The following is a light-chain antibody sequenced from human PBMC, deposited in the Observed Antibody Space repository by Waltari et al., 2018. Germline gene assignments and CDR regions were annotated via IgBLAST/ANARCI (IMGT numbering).Light chain of an antibody. Sequence: DIVMTQSPLSLPVSPGEPASISRWSSQSLLHSYGYNYLDWYLQKPGQSPQLLIYLGSNRASGVPDRFSGSGSGTDFTLKISRVEAEDVGIYYCMQALQTPRTFGQGTKVEIK. V-gene: IGKV2-28*01. CDR2: LGS. CDR1: QSLLHSYGYNY. CDR3: MQALQTPRT. J-gene: IGKJ1*01.